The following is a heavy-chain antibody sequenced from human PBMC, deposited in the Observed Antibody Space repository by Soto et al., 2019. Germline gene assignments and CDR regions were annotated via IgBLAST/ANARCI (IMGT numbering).Heavy chain of an antibody. CDR1: GDSVSSDRAS. CDR2: TYYRSKWYN. D-gene: IGHD6-19*01. Sequence: SQTLSVTCVISGDSVSSDRASWNWIRQSPSRGLEWLGRTYYRSKWYNDYVGSVKSRITINPDTSKNQFSLQLNSMTPEDTAVYYCARATWLDYAFDIWGQGTMVTVSS. J-gene: IGHJ3*02. V-gene: IGHV6-1*01. CDR3: ARATWLDYAFDI.